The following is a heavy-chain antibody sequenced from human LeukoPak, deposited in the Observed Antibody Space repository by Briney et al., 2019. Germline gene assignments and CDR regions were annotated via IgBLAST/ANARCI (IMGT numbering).Heavy chain of an antibody. Sequence: PSETLSLTCTVSGGSISSDTYFWGWIRQPPGKGLEWIANIYFTGNTYYNPSLKSRATISVNTYKTQFSLTLSSVTAADTAVYYCASEAHRGGGFDSWGQGTQVTVSS. J-gene: IGHJ4*02. CDR1: GGSISSDTYF. D-gene: IGHD3-16*01. CDR3: ASEAHRGGGFDS. CDR2: IYFTGNT. V-gene: IGHV4-39*01.